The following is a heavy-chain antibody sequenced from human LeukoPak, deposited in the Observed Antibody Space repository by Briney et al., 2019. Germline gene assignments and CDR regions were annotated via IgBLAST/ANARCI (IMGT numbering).Heavy chain of an antibody. CDR1: GYTFISYY. V-gene: IGHV1-46*01. J-gene: IGHJ6*02. CDR2: INPSGGST. CDR3: ARDRAIIVVLFYFGMDV. D-gene: IGHD3-22*01. Sequence: ASVKVSCKASGYTFISYYMHWVRQAPGQGLEWMGIINPSGGSTSYAQKFQGRVTMTRDTSTSTVYMELSSLRSEDTAVYYCARDRAIIVVLFYFGMDVWGQGTTVTVSS.